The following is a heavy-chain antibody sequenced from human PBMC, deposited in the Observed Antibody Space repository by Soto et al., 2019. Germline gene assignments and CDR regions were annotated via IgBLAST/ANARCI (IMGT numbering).Heavy chain of an antibody. CDR2: IYYSGST. J-gene: IGHJ4*02. Sequence: SETLSLTYTVSGGSISSYYWSWIRQPPGKGLEWIGYIYYSGSTNYNPSLKSRVTISVDTSKNQFSLKLSSVTAADTAVYYCASRYGDSLAYRSRGTLVTVSS. V-gene: IGHV4-59*08. D-gene: IGHD1-1*01. CDR1: GGSISSYY. CDR3: ASRYGDSLAY.